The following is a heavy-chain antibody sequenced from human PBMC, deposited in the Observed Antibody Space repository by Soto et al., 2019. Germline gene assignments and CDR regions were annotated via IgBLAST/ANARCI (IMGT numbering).Heavy chain of an antibody. D-gene: IGHD5-12*01. J-gene: IGHJ4*02. CDR2: ISAYNGNT. V-gene: IGHV1-18*01. CDR1: GYTFTSYG. Sequence: QVQLVQSGAEVKKPGASVKVSCKASGYTFTSYGISWVRQAPGQGLEWMGWISAYNGNTNYAQKLQGRVTMTTDTSTSTAYMALRSLRSDDTAVYYCARDPGGGYSGYDGRGYFDYWGQGTLVTVSS. CDR3: ARDPGGGYSGYDGRGYFDY.